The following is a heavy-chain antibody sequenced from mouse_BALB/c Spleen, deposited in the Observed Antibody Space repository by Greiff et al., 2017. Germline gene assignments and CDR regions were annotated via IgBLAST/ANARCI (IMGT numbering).Heavy chain of an antibody. Sequence: VQLQQSGAELAKPGASVKMSCKASGYTFTSYWMHWVKQRPGQGLEWIGYINPSTGYTEYNQKFKDKATLTADKSSSTAYMQLSSLTSEDSAVYYCARSRYVLYAMDYWGQGTSVTVSS. CDR2: INPSTGYT. J-gene: IGHJ4*01. CDR3: ARSRYVLYAMDY. CDR1: GYTFTSYW. V-gene: IGHV1-7*01. D-gene: IGHD2-14*01.